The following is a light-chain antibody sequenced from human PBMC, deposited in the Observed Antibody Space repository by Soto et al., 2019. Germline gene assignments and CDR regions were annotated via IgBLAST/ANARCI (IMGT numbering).Light chain of an antibody. V-gene: IGKV3-15*01. Sequence: EIVMTQSPATLSVSPGERATLSCRARQSVSSNLAWYQQKPGQAPRLLIYGASTRATGIPARFSGSGSGTDFSLIIGRLEPEDFAVYICQQYGASPWTFGQGTKVDIK. CDR1: QSVSSN. CDR3: QQYGASPWT. CDR2: GAS. J-gene: IGKJ1*01.